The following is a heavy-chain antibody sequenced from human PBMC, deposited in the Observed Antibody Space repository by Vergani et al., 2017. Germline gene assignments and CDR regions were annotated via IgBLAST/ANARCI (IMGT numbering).Heavy chain of an antibody. Sequence: QVQLQESGPGLVKPSETLSLTCTVSGGSISSYYWSWIRQPPGKGLEWIGYIYYSGSTNYNSSLKSRVTISVDTSKNQFSLKLSSVTAADTAVYYCARELSYYYGSGSDDYNPYYYEGMDVWGPGTTVTVSS. CDR3: ARELSYYYGSGSDDYNPYYYEGMDV. D-gene: IGHD3-10*01. J-gene: IGHJ6*02. CDR2: IYYSGST. CDR1: GGSISSYY. V-gene: IGHV4-59*01.